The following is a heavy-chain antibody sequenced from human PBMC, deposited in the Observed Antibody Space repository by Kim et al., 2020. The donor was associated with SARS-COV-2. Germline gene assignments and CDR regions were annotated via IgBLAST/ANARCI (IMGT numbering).Heavy chain of an antibody. CDR2: SGSTT. Sequence: SGSTTFYADSVKGRFTISRDNSKNTLYLQMNSLKADDTAVYYCAQNWNLDSWGQGTMVTVSS. D-gene: IGHD1-1*01. CDR3: AQNWNLDS. J-gene: IGHJ4*02. V-gene: IGHV3-23*01.